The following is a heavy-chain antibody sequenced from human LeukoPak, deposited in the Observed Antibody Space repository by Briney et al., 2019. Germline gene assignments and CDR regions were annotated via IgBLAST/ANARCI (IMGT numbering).Heavy chain of an antibody. CDR1: GFTFSSYE. V-gene: IGHV3-48*03. J-gene: IGHJ6*02. D-gene: IGHD6-13*01. CDR3: ARESSPYYGMDV. Sequence: GGSLRLSCAASGFTFSSYEMNWVRQAPGKGLEWVSYISSSGSTIYYADSVRGRFTISRDNAKNSLYLQMNRLRAEDTAVYYCARESSPYYGMDVWGQGTTVTVSS. CDR2: ISSSGSTI.